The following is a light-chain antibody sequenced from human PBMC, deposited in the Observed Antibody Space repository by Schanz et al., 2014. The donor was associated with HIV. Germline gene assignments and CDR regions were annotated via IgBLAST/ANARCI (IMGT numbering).Light chain of an antibody. V-gene: IGKV3-15*01. CDR1: QSVSSN. Sequence: EIVMTQSPATLSVSPGERATLSCRASQSVSSNLAWYQQKPGQAPRLLIYGASSRAIGIPARFSGSGSGTEFTLTISSLQSEDFAVYFCQQYNNWHTFGQGTKLEIK. CDR2: GAS. CDR3: QQYNNWHT. J-gene: IGKJ2*01.